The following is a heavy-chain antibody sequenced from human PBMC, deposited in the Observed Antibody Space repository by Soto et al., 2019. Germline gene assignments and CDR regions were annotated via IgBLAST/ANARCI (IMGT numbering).Heavy chain of an antibody. J-gene: IGHJ4*02. Sequence: GASVKVSCKASGGTFSNFVISWVRQAPGQGLEWMGGNIPIFGTASYAQKFQGRVTIIADESTGTTYMELTSLRSEDTAVYYCARAPILVGETTYENYFDYWGQGTLVTVSS. D-gene: IGHD2-21*01. CDR1: GGTFSNFV. V-gene: IGHV1-69*13. CDR3: ARAPILVGETTYENYFDY. CDR2: NIPIFGTA.